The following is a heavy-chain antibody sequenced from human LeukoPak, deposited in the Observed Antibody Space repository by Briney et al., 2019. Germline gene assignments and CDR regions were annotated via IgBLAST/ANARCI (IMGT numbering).Heavy chain of an antibody. D-gene: IGHD2-15*01. CDR2: INQDESDK. Sequence: PGRSLRLSCAASGFTFSSYWMSWVRQAPGKWLECVANINQDESDKSYVDSVKGRFTISRDNAKNSLYLQMNAPRAEDTAVYYWARDRTRILLWGQGTLVTVSS. CDR1: GFTFSSYW. CDR3: ARDRTRILL. J-gene: IGHJ1*01. V-gene: IGHV3-7*01.